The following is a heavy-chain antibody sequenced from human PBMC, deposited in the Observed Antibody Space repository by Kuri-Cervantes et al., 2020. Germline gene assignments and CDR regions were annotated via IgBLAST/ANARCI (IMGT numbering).Heavy chain of an antibody. J-gene: IGHJ4*02. D-gene: IGHD6-13*01. CDR3: AKRRGPGAAAFDY. CDR2: ISYDGSNK. CDR1: GFTFSSYA. Sequence: GGSLRLSCAASGFTFSSYAMHWVRQAPGKGLEWVAVISYDGSNKYYADSVKGRLTISRDNSKNSLYLQMNSLRAEDTAVYYCAKRRGPGAAAFDYWGQGTLVTVSS. V-gene: IGHV3-30-3*01.